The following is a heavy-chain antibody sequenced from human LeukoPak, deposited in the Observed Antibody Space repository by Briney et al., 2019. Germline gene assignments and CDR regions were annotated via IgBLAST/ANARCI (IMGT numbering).Heavy chain of an antibody. J-gene: IGHJ4*02. CDR3: ARASGYSYGYVSFDFDY. D-gene: IGHD5-18*01. V-gene: IGHV3-20*04. Sequence: PGGSLRLSCAASGFTFDDYGMSWVRQAPGKGLEWVSGINWNGGSTGYADSVKGRFTISRDNAKNSLYLQMNSLRAEDTALYYCARASGYSYGYVSFDFDYWGQGTVVTVSS. CDR2: INWNGGST. CDR1: GFTFDDYG.